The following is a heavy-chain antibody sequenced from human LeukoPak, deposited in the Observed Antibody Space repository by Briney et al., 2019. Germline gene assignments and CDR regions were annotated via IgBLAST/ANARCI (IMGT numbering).Heavy chain of an antibody. J-gene: IGHJ4*02. CDR1: GFTFSSYW. Sequence: GGSLRLSCAASGFTFSSYWMSWVRQAPGKGLEWVSSISSSSSYIYYADSVKGRFTISRDNAKNSLYLQMNSLRAEDTAVYYCARDAYSGSQDYWGRGTLVTVSS. CDR2: ISSSSSYI. CDR3: ARDAYSGSQDY. V-gene: IGHV3-21*01. D-gene: IGHD1-26*01.